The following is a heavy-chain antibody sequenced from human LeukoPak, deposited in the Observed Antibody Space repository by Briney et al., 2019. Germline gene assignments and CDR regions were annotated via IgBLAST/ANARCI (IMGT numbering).Heavy chain of an antibody. CDR2: IYHSGST. D-gene: IGHD1-26*01. Sequence: SETLSLTCAVYGGSFSGYYWSWIRQPPGKGLEWIGEIYHSGSTNYNPSLKSRVTISVDKSKNQFSLKLSSVTAADTAVYYCARGLISGSYQIDYWGQGTLVTVSS. V-gene: IGHV4-34*01. J-gene: IGHJ4*02. CDR1: GGSFSGYY. CDR3: ARGLISGSYQIDY.